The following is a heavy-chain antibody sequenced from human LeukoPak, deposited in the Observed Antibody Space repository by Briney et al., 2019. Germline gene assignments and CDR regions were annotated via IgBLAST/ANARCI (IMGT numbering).Heavy chain of an antibody. V-gene: IGHV4-39*07. D-gene: IGHD3-22*01. CDR3: ANYDSSASGYMDV. CDR2: IYYSGST. CDR1: GDSIRSSSYY. Sequence: PSETLSLTCTVSGDSIRSSSYYWGWTRQPPGKGLEWIGNIYYSGSTYYNPSLTSRVTISVDTSKNQFSLKLSSVTAADTAVYYCANYDSSASGYMDVWGKGTTVTVSS. J-gene: IGHJ6*03.